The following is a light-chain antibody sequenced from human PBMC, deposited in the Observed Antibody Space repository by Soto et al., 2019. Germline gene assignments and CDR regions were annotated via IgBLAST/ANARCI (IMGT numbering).Light chain of an antibody. Sequence: EIVLTQSPATLSLSPGQRATLSCRASQSVSSYLAWYQQKPGQAPRLLIYDASNRATGIPARFSGSGSGTDVTLTISSLEPEDFAVYYCQHRSKWPLTFGGGTKVEIK. CDR2: DAS. J-gene: IGKJ4*01. CDR1: QSVSSY. V-gene: IGKV3-11*01. CDR3: QHRSKWPLT.